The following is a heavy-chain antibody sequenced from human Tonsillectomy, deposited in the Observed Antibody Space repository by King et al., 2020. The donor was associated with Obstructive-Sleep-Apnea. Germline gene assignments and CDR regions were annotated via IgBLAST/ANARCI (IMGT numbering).Heavy chain of an antibody. CDR2: INHSGST. CDR3: ARVCTNCEWAFDY. Sequence: VQLPQWGAGLLKPSETLSLTCAVYGESFSGYYWSWIRQPPGKGLEWIGEINHSGSTNYNPSLKSRVTISVDTSKNQFSLKLSSVTAADTAVYYCARVCTNCEWAFDYWGQGTLVTVSS. V-gene: IGHV4-34*01. CDR1: GESFSGYY. J-gene: IGHJ4*02. D-gene: IGHD2-2*01.